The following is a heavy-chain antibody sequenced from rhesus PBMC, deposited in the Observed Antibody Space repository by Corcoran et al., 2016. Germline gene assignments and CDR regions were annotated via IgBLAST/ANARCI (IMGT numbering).Heavy chain of an antibody. D-gene: IGHD2-21*01. CDR3: ARSLYWYIFDY. J-gene: IGHJ4*01. CDR1: GGSISRNY. V-gene: IGHV4-173*01. CDR2: ISGSGGST. Sequence: QLQLQESGPGLVKPSETLSLTCAVSGGSISRNYWSWIRQPPGKGLEWIGRISGSGGSTDYNPSRKSRVTISTDTANNEFSLKLSSVTAADTAVYYCARSLYWYIFDYWGQGVLVTVSS.